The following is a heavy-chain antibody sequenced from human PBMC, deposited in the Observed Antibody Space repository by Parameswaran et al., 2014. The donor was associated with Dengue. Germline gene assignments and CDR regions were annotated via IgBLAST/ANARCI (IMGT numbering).Heavy chain of an antibody. CDR3: ARDSPMDV. CDR2: IYYSGST. V-gene: IGHV4-31*02. J-gene: IGHJ6*02. Sequence: RWIRQPPGKGLEWIGYIYYSGSTYYNPSLKSRVTISVDTSKNQFSLKLSSVTAADTAVYYCARDSPMDVWGQGTTVTVSS.